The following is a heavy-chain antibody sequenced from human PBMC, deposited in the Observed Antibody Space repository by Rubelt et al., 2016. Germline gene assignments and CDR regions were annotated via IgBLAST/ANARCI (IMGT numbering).Heavy chain of an antibody. CDR1: GGSFTDSY. CDR3: TRGGSSSHFPYFDY. J-gene: IGHJ4*02. V-gene: IGHV4-34*01. D-gene: IGHD6-13*01. Sequence: QVQLQRWGAGLLKPSETLSLTCAVYGGSFTDSYWTWIRQPPGKGLGWIGEINHIGSTNYNSSPKSRATISVDPSKSQFPLSPNAGTAADTALYYCTRGGSSSHFPYFDYWGQEILVTVSS. CDR2: INHIGST.